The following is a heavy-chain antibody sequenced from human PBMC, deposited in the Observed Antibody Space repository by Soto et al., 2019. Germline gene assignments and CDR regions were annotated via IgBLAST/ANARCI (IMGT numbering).Heavy chain of an antibody. V-gene: IGHV3-30*18. CDR2: ISYDGSNK. D-gene: IGHD6-13*01. CDR1: GFTFSTYR. CDR3: AKDAGSPRPFDS. Sequence: PGGSLRLSCAASGFTFSTYRMHWCRQAPGKGLEWVAVISYDGSNKYYADSVKGRFTISRDNSKNTLYLQMNSLRAEDTAVYYCAKDAGSPRPFDSWGQGTLVTV. J-gene: IGHJ4*02.